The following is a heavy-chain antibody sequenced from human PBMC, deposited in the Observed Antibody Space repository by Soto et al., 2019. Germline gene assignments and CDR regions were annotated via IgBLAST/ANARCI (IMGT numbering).Heavy chain of an antibody. D-gene: IGHD3-16*01. CDR2: ISYDSSKPI. Sequence: GGSLRLSCAVSGFRFSSFGMNWVRQAPGKGLEWVSYISYDSSKPIFYADSVKGRFTISRDNAKNSLDLQMSSLRAEDTAIYYCARDLWDDLAGGESDYWGQGTLVTVSS. CDR1: GFRFSSFG. J-gene: IGHJ4*02. CDR3: ARDLWDDLAGGESDY. V-gene: IGHV3-48*01.